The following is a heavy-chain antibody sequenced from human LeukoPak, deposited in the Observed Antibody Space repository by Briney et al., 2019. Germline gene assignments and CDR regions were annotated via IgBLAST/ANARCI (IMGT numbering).Heavy chain of an antibody. V-gene: IGHV1-69*13. J-gene: IGHJ4*02. CDR1: GGTFSSYD. CDR3: ASQTMVRDRHFDY. D-gene: IGHD3-10*01. Sequence: ASVKVSCKASGGTFSSYDISWVRQAPGQGLEWMGGIIPIFATAKYAQKFQGRVTITADESTSTAYMELSSLRSEDTAVYYCASQTMVRDRHFDYWGQGTLVTVSS. CDR2: IIPIFATA.